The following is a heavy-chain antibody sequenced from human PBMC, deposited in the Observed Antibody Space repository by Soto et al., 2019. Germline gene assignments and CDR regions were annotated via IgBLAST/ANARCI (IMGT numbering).Heavy chain of an antibody. D-gene: IGHD5-18*01. V-gene: IGHV3-15*01. Sequence: EVQLVESGGGLVKPGESLRLSCAASGFTLSNTWMTWVRQAPGKGLEWVGRIKSKTEGGTTDYAAPGKGRFTISRDDSKNPLYLQMNSVNTEDTAVYYCSTYTYGYIPLWGQGALVTVSS. CDR2: IKSKTEGGTT. CDR3: STYTYGYIPL. CDR1: GFTLSNTW. J-gene: IGHJ4*02.